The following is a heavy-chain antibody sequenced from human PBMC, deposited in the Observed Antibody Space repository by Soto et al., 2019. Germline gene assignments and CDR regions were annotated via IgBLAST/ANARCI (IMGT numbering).Heavy chain of an antibody. D-gene: IGHD2-21*02. Sequence: QVQLVQSGAEVKKPGASVKVSCKASGYTFTSYGISWVRQAPGQGLEWMGWISAYNGNTNYAQKLQGRVTMTTDTATSTAYMELRSLRSDDTDVYYCARDRRGSAVVTPGGGGMDVWGQGTTVTVSS. J-gene: IGHJ6*02. V-gene: IGHV1-18*01. CDR2: ISAYNGNT. CDR3: ARDRRGSAVVTPGGGGMDV. CDR1: GYTFTSYG.